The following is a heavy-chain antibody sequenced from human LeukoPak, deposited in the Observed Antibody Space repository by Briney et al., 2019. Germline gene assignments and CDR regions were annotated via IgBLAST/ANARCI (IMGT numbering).Heavy chain of an antibody. CDR1: GFTFSRFW. Sequence: GGSLRLSCAASGFTFSRFWMHWVRQAPGKGLVWVSRINSDGSDTTYADSVKGRFTISKDNAKNTLYLEMNNLRAEDTAVYYCGREDRFGYNYAYGMDVWGQGTTATVSS. CDR3: GREDRFGYNYAYGMDV. V-gene: IGHV3-74*01. J-gene: IGHJ6*02. CDR2: INSDGSDT. D-gene: IGHD5-18*01.